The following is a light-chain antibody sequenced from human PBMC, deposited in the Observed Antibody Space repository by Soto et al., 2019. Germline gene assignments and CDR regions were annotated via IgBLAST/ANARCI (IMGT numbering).Light chain of an antibody. CDR3: QQYNSYSRT. CDR1: QSISIW. V-gene: IGKV1-5*03. J-gene: IGKJ1*01. CDR2: KAS. Sequence: TQSPSTLSASVVDRVTIPCRASQSISIWLAWYQQKPGKAPKILIYKASSLESGVPSRFSGSGSGTEFTLTISSLQPDDFATYYCQQYNSYSRTFGQGTKVDIK.